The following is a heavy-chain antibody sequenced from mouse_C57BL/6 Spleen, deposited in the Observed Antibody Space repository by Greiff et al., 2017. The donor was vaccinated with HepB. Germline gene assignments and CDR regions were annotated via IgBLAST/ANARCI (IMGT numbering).Heavy chain of an antibody. CDR2: ISSGSSTI. CDR1: GFTFSDYG. D-gene: IGHD1-1*01. V-gene: IGHV5-17*01. Sequence: EVMLVESGGGLVKPGGSLKLSCAASGFTFSDYGMHWVRQAPEKGLEWVAYISSGSSTIYYADTVKGRFTISRDNAKNTLFLQMTSLRSEDTAMYYCARTAYYYGSSYWYFDVWGTGTTVTVSS. J-gene: IGHJ1*03. CDR3: ARTAYYYGSSYWYFDV.